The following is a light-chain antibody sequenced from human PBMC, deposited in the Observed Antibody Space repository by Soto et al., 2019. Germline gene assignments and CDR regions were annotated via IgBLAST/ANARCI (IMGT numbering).Light chain of an antibody. CDR1: QDISNY. CDR3: QQYDSLPYT. J-gene: IGKJ2*01. V-gene: IGKV1-33*01. CDR2: DAS. Sequence: DVQMTQSPSSLSASVGDRVTITCQASQDISNYLNWYRQKPGRAPKLLIYDASNLETGVPSRFSGSGSGTDFTFTISTLQPEDIATYYCQQYDSLPYTFGQGTKLEIK.